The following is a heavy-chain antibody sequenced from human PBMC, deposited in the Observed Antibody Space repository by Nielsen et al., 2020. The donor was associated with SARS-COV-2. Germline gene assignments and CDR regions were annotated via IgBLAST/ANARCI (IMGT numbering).Heavy chain of an antibody. V-gene: IGHV3-23*01. CDR3: TKLLGSGPTYFFYMDV. CDR2: IPGSGDGT. J-gene: IGHJ6*03. CDR1: GLTFNRHA. Sequence: GESLKISCSASGLTFNRHAMTWVRQTPGKRVELVSSIPGSGDGTYYADSVKGRFTISRDNSKNTLFLQMNSLRAEDTAVYYCTKLLGSGPTYFFYMDVWGKGTTVTVSS. D-gene: IGHD1-1*01.